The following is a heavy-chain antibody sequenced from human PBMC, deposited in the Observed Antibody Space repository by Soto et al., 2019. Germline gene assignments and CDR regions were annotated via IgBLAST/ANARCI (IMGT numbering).Heavy chain of an antibody. D-gene: IGHD1-26*01. V-gene: IGHV4-39*01. CDR1: GGSISSSSYY. CDR3: ARQATTGWADWMDV. CDR2: IYYSGST. Sequence: SETLSLTCTVSGGSISSSSYYWGWIRQPPGKGLEWIGSIYYSGSTYYNPSLKSRVTISVDTSKNQFSLKLSSVTAADTAVYYCARQATTGWADWMDVWGQGTTVTVSS. J-gene: IGHJ6*02.